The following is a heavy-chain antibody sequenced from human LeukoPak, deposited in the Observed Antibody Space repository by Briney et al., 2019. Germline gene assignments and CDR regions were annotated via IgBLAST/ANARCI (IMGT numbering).Heavy chain of an antibody. V-gene: IGHV3-21*01. Sequence: GGSLRLSCAASGFTFSSYNMNWVRQAPGKGLEWVSSISSSSSYIYYADSVKGRFTISRDNAKHSLYLQMNSLRAEDTAVYYCARQGFRGYSYGLFDYWGQGTLVTVSS. CDR2: ISSSSSYI. CDR1: GFTFSSYN. D-gene: IGHD5-18*01. CDR3: ARQGFRGYSYGLFDY. J-gene: IGHJ4*02.